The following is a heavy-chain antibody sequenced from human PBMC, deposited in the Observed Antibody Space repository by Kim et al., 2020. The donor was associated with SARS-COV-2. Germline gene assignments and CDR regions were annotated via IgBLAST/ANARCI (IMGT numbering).Heavy chain of an antibody. V-gene: IGHV4-39*01. CDR1: GGSISSSSYY. J-gene: IGHJ2*01. CDR3: AGGVAYYYDISGYHHWYFDL. Sequence: SETLSLTCTVSGGSISSSSYYWGWIRQPPGKGLEWIGSIYDGGSTYYNPSLKSRVTISVDTSKNQFSLKLSSVTAADTAVYYCAGGVAYYYDISGYHHWYFDLWGRGTLVTVSS. D-gene: IGHD3-22*01. CDR2: IYDGGST.